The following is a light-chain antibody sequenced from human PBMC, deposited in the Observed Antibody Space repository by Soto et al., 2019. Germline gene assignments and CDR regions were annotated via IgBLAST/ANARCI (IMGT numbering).Light chain of an antibody. CDR3: AAWDDRLYSYV. Sequence: QSVLAQPPSASGTPGQSVTISCSGSNSNIFRNIVNWYQQLPGTAPKLLLYNNNQRPPGVPDRFSGCKSGTSASLAIRGPHFEDEADYYCAAWDDRLYSYVFGTGTKVTVL. V-gene: IGLV1-44*01. J-gene: IGLJ1*01. CDR1: NSNIFRNI. CDR2: NNN.